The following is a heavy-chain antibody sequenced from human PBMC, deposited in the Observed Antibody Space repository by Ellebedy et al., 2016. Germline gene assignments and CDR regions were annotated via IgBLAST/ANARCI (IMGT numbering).Heavy chain of an antibody. Sequence: ASVKVSCKASGYNFNIYGITWVRQAPGQGLEWLGWISAYNGDTNYAQNVQGRVTMTTDSSTNTAYMELKSLISNDTAVYYCARRGVAAGKFDYWGQGTLVTVSS. D-gene: IGHD3-10*01. J-gene: IGHJ4*02. CDR1: GYNFNIYG. CDR2: ISAYNGDT. V-gene: IGHV1-18*01. CDR3: ARRGVAAGKFDY.